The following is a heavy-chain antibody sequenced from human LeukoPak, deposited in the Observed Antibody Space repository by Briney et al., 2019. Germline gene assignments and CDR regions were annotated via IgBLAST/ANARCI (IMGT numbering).Heavy chain of an antibody. CDR2: INAGNGNT. D-gene: IGHD6-19*01. CDR3: ASSVAEQWLVHYYYYGMDV. J-gene: IGHJ6*04. Sequence: ASMKVSCTASGYTFTSYAMHWVRQAPGQRLEWMGWINAGNGNTKYSQKFQGRVTITRDTSASTAYMELSSLRSEDTAVYYCASSVAEQWLVHYYYYGMDVWGKGTTVTVSS. V-gene: IGHV1-3*01. CDR1: GYTFTSYA.